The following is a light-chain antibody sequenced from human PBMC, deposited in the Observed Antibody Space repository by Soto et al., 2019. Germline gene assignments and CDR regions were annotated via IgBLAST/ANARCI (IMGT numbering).Light chain of an antibody. CDR2: GAS. Sequence: EIVMMQSPATLSVSPGERATLSCRASQSVSTNLAWYQQKPGQAPRLLIYGASTRATGIPVRFSGSGSGTEFTLTISRLQSEDFAIYYFQQYDDWPPYTFGQGTKLEIK. CDR3: QQYDDWPPYT. CDR1: QSVSTN. V-gene: IGKV3-15*01. J-gene: IGKJ2*01.